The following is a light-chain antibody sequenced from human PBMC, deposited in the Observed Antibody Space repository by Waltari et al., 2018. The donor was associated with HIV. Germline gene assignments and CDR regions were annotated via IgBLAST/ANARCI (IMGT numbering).Light chain of an antibody. V-gene: IGLV3-21*02. J-gene: IGLJ2*01. CDR2: DDS. CDR3: QVDHTSDHPAV. Sequence: SYVLTRPPSVSVAPRQTARITCGGNNIGSKSVHWYQQKPGQAPVLVVYDDSDRPSGIPERFSGSNSGNTATLTITRVEAGDEADFYCQVDHTSDHPAVFGGGTKLTVL. CDR1: NIGSKS.